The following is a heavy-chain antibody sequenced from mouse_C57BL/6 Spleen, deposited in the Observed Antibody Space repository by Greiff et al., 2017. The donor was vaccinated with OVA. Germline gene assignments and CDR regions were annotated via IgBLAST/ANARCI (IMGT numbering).Heavy chain of an antibody. D-gene: IGHD3-1*01. CDR1: GYTFTSYW. CDR2: IDPSDSYT. Sequence: QVQLQQPGAELVKPGASVKLSCKASGYTFTSYWMQWVKQRPGQGLEWIGEIDPSDSYTNYNQKFKGKATLTVDTSSSTAYMQLSSLTSGDSAVYYCAHYSWGVAYWGQGTLVTVAA. CDR3: AHYSWGVAY. J-gene: IGHJ3*01. V-gene: IGHV1-50*01.